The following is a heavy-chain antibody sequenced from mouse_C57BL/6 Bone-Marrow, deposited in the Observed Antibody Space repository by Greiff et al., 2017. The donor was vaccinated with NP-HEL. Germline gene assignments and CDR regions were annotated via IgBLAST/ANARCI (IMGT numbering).Heavy chain of an antibody. CDR1: GYTFTSYW. V-gene: IGHV1-50*01. CDR2: IDPSDSYT. CDR3: AREAYGSGWAMDF. Sequence: QVQLQQPGAELVKPGASVKLSCTASGYTFTSYWMQWVKQRPGQGLEWIGEIDPSDSYTNYNQKFKGQATLTVDTSSSTAYMQLSSLTSEDSAVYYCAREAYGSGWAMDFGGQGNAVTVTS. D-gene: IGHD6-5*01. J-gene: IGHJ4*01.